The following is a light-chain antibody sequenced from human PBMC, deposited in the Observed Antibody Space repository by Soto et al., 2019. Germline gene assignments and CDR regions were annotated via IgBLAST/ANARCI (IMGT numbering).Light chain of an antibody. CDR1: QSVSSN. CDR2: DAS. V-gene: IGKV3-11*01. J-gene: IGKJ5*01. CDR3: QQRSNWPIT. Sequence: IVMTQSPATLSVSPGEKATLSCRASQSVSSNLAWYQQKPGQALRLLIYDASNRATGIPARFSGSGSGTDFTLTISSLEPEDFAVYYCQQRSNWPITFGQGTRLEIK.